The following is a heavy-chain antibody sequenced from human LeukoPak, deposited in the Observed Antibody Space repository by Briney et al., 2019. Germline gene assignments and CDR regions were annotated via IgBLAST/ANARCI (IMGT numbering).Heavy chain of an antibody. CDR1: GGSISSGGYY. D-gene: IGHD5-12*01. J-gene: IGHJ4*02. Sequence: SQTLSLTCTVSGGSISSGGYYWSWIRQHPGKGLEWIGYIYYSGSTYYNPSLKSRVTISVDTSKNQFSLKLSSVTAADTAVYYCARMRESGYGLIDYWGQGTLVTVSS. CDR3: ARMRESGYGLIDY. CDR2: IYYSGST. V-gene: IGHV4-31*03.